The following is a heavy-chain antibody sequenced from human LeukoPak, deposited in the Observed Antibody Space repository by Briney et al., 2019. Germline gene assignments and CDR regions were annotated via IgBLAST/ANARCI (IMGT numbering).Heavy chain of an antibody. J-gene: IGHJ4*02. D-gene: IGHD1-26*01. CDR3: AKDSFVGTTSFLDS. Sequence: GGSLRLSCAASGFTFEDFSMHWVRQVPGKGLEWICLIDWDGGIIYYADSVKGRFTVSRDNSKRSLYLHLSSLTPEDIAFYYCAKDSFVGTTSFLDSWGQGTLVTVSS. CDR1: GFTFEDFS. CDR2: IDWDGGII. V-gene: IGHV3-43*01.